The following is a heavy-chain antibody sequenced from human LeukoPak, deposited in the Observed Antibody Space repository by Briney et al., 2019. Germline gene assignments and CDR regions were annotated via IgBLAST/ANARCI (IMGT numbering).Heavy chain of an antibody. J-gene: IGHJ4*02. CDR3: ARERGGNSGHYFDY. CDR1: GYTFTSYY. V-gene: IGHV1-2*02. Sequence: ASVKVSCKASGYTFTSYYMHWVRQAPGQGLEWMGWINPNSGGTNYAQKFQGRVTMTRDTSISTAYMELSRLRSDDTAVYYCARERGGNSGHYFDYWGQGTLVTVSS. CDR2: INPNSGGT. D-gene: IGHD4-23*01.